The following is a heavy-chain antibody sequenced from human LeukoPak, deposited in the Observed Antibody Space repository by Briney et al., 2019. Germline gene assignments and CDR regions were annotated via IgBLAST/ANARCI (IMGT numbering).Heavy chain of an antibody. V-gene: IGHV4-4*07. D-gene: IGHD4-23*01. CDR1: GGSISSYY. CDR3: ARTPLTTVVTRGDAFDI. J-gene: IGHJ3*02. CDR2: IYTSGST. Sequence: SETLSLTCTVSGGSISSYYWSWIRQPAGKGLEWIGRIYTSGSTNYNPSLKSRVTMSVDTSKNQFSLKLSSVTAADTAVYYCARTPLTTVVTRGDAFDIWGQGTMVTVSS.